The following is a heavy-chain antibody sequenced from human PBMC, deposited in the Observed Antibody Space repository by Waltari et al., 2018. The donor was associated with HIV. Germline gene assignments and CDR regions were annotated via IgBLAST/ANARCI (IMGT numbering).Heavy chain of an antibody. CDR1: GFTFTPYS. D-gene: IGHD3-9*01. V-gene: IGHV3-30*02. CDR3: ARDPSPPILYDILTGYYFDY. Sequence: QVQLVESGGGVVQLGGSLLLSCAASGFTFTPYSIHWSRQAPGKGLEWVAFVRYDGSNKYYADSVKGRFTISRDNSKNTLYLQMNSLRADDTAVYYCARDPSPPILYDILTGYYFDYWGQGTLVTVSS. J-gene: IGHJ4*02. CDR2: VRYDGSNK.